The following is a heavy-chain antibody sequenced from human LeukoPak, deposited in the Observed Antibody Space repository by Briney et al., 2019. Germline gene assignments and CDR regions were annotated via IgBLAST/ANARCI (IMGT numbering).Heavy chain of an antibody. CDR3: ARGSGWEPLNLGY. D-gene: IGHD6-19*01. CDR1: GGSISSSSYY. V-gene: IGHV4-61*01. Sequence: SETLSLTCTVSGGSISSSSYYWSWIRQPPGKGLEWIGYIYYSGSTNYNPSLKSRVTISVDTSKNQFSLKLSSVTAADTAVYYCARGSGWEPLNLGYWGQGTLVTVSS. J-gene: IGHJ4*02. CDR2: IYYSGST.